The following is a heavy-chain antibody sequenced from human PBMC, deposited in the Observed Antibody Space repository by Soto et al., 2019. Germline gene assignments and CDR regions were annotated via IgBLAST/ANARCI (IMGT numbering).Heavy chain of an antibody. V-gene: IGHV4-4*02. Sequence: SETLSLTCAVSGGSISSSNWWSWVRQPPGKGLEWIGDIYHSGSTNYNPSLKGRVTISVDTSKNQFSLKLNSVTAADTAVYYWSRLGGYYQAFDQWGQGSLVTVSS. CDR1: GGSISSSNW. D-gene: IGHD3-22*01. CDR2: IYHSGST. CDR3: SRLGGYYQAFDQ. J-gene: IGHJ4*02.